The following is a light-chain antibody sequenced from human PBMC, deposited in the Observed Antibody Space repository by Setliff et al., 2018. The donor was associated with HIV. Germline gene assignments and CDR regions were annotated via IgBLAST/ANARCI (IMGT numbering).Light chain of an antibody. CDR1: ITDIGNYES. V-gene: IGLV2-23*02. CDR2: DVT. CDR3: CSYVNGDTWI. J-gene: IGLJ2*01. Sequence: SALTQPASVSGSPGQSITISCTGSITDIGNYESVSWYQQHPGEVPKRMIYDVTKRPSGISSRFSGSKSGNTASLTISGLQAEDEADYYCCSYVNGDTWIFGGGTK.